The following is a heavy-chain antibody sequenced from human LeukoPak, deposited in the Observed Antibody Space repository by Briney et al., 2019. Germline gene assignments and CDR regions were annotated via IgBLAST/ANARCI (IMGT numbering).Heavy chain of an antibody. V-gene: IGHV3-74*01. CDR1: GFTFGSPW. CDR2: INSDGSAT. CDR3: ARGASRRHIVVVTATRYYFDY. D-gene: IGHD2-21*02. Sequence: GGSLRLSCAASGFTFGSPWMHWVRQAPGKGLVWVSRINSDGSATAYADSVKGRFTISRDNAENTLYLQMNSLRAEDTAVYYCARGASRRHIVVVTATRYYFDYWGQGTLVTVSS. J-gene: IGHJ4*02.